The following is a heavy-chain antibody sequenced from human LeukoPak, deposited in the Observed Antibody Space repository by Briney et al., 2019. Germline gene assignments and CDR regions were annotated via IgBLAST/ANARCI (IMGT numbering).Heavy chain of an antibody. Sequence: GGSLRLSCAASGFTFSSFAMSWVRQAPGKGLEWVSTISGSGGGTWYADSVKGRFAISRDNSKNTLYLQMNSLRAEDTAIYYCAKRADYGGNRALDWYFDLWGRGTLVTVSS. D-gene: IGHD4-23*01. CDR3: AKRADYGGNRALDWYFDL. V-gene: IGHV3-23*01. CDR1: GFTFSSFA. J-gene: IGHJ2*01. CDR2: ISGSGGGT.